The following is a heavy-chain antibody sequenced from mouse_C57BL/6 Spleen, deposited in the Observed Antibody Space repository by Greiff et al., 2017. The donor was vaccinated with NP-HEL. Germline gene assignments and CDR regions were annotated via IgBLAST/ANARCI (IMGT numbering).Heavy chain of an antibody. CDR1: GYTFTDYN. J-gene: IGHJ4*01. V-gene: IGHV1-22*01. CDR2: INPNNGGT. D-gene: IGHD1-1*01. CDR3: ARWCTTVVANPMDY. Sequence: EVQLQQSGPELVKPGASVKMSCKASGYTFTDYNMHWVKQSHGKSLEWIGYINPNNGGTSYNQKFKGKATLTVNKSSSTAYMERRSLTSEDSAVYYCARWCTTVVANPMDYWGQGTSVTVSS.